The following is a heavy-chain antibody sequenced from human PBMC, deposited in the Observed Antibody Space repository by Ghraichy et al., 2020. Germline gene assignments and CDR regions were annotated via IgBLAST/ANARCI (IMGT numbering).Heavy chain of an antibody. D-gene: IGHD2-15*01. CDR1: GFAFSGYW. V-gene: IGHV3-7*03. CDR3: AKNVVAATSPNYYYYYGIDV. J-gene: IGHJ6*02. Sequence: GALRLSCAASGFAFSGYWMTWVRQAPGKGLEWVASIKQDGSEKHYVDSVKGRFTISKDNAKNSLYLQMNSLRPEDTAVYYCAKNVVAATSPNYYYYYGIDVWGQGTTVTVSS. CDR2: IKQDGSEK.